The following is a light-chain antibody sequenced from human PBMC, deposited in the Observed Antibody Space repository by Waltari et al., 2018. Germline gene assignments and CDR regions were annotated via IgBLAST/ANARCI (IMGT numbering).Light chain of an antibody. V-gene: IGKV3-20*01. Sequence: DIVLTQSPGTLSLSPGERATLSCRASQSISSNYLSWYQHKPGQAPRLLIYGASRRATGIPDRFSGSGSGTDFTLTISRLEPEDFAVYFCQQYGGSPPMYTFGQGTKLEIK. CDR1: QSISSNY. J-gene: IGKJ2*01. CDR2: GAS. CDR3: QQYGGSPPMYT.